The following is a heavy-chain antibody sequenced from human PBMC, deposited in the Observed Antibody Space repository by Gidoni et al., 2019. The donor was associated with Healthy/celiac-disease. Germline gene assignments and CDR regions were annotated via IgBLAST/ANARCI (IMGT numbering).Heavy chain of an antibody. J-gene: IGHJ4*02. Sequence: QVQLQESGPGLVKPSQTLSLTCTVSGGSISSGDYYWSWIRQPPGKGLEWIGYIYYSGSTYYNPSLKSRVTISVDTSKNQFSLKLSSVTAADTAVYYCARLFTVYGSGSYAEEYSDYWGQGTLVTVSS. V-gene: IGHV4-30-4*01. CDR3: ARLFTVYGSGSYAEEYSDY. CDR2: IYYSGST. CDR1: GGSISSGDYY. D-gene: IGHD3-10*01.